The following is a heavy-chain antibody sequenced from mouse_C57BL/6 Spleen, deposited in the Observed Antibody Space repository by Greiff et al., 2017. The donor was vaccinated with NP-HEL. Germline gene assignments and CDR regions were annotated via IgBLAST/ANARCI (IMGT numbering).Heavy chain of an antibody. J-gene: IGHJ1*03. CDR3: ARRDYDVGVWYVDV. CDR1: GYTFTSYW. V-gene: IGHV1-64*01. D-gene: IGHD2-4*01. CDR2: IHPNSGST. Sequence: VQLQQSGAELVKPGASVKLSCKASGYTFTSYWMHWVKQRPGQGLEWIGMIHPNSGSTNYNEKFKSKATLTVDKSSSTAYMQLSSLTSEDSAVYYCARRDYDVGVWYVDVWGTGTTVTVSS.